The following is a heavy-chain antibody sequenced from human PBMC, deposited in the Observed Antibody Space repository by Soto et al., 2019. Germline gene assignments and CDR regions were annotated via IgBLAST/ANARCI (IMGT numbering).Heavy chain of an antibody. J-gene: IGHJ5*02. V-gene: IGHV4-59*01. CDR3: ASGGNWFEP. D-gene: IGHD3-16*01. CDR1: GGSISNYY. CDR2: MYYNGNI. Sequence: SETLSLTCNVSGGSISNYYWTWVRQSPEKGLEWIGYMYYNGNINYNPSLKSRVTISIDTSKNQFSLTLKSVTAADTAVYYCASGGNWFEPWVPAVLVTVPS.